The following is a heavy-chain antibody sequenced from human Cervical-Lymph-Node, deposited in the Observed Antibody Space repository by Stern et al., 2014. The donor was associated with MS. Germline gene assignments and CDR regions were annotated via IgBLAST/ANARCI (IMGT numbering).Heavy chain of an antibody. D-gene: IGHD1-1*01. J-gene: IGHJ6*01. CDR3: AREVGSLAMDV. Sequence: QVQLVQSGAEVKKPGSSVKVSCKASGDTFTDYAISWVRQAPGQVPEWMGGITPIFSSADYAQKFQGRLTITADKSRSTAYMELSSLTSEDTAVYYCAREVGSLAMDVWGQGTTVIVSS. V-gene: IGHV1-69*06. CDR1: GDTFTDYA. CDR2: ITPIFSSA.